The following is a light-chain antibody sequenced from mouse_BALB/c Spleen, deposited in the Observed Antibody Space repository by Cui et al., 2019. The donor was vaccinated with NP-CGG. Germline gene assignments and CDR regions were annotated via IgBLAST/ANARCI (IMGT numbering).Light chain of an antibody. CDR3: ALWYSNHWV. Sequence: QAVATKESGLTTSPGETVTLTYRSSTGHVPTRNAGNWVQEKPDHLFTGLIGGTNDRAPGVPARFSGYLIGDRAALTITGAQTEDEAIYFCALWYSNHWVFGGGTKLTVL. CDR2: GTN. J-gene: IGLJ1*01. CDR1: TGHVPTRNA. V-gene: IGLV1*01.